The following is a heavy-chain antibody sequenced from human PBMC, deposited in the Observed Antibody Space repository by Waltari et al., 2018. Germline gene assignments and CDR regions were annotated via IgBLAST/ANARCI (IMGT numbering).Heavy chain of an antibody. CDR3: ARADYDFWSGYSSDFDY. D-gene: IGHD3-3*01. V-gene: IGHV1-8*01. J-gene: IGHJ4*02. CDR2: MNPNSGNT. Sequence: QVQLVQSGAEVKKPGASVKVSYKASGYTFTSYDINWVRQATGQGLEWMGWMNPNSGNTGYAQKFQGRVTMTRNTSISTAYMELSSLRSEDTTVYYCARADYDFWSGYSSDFDYWGQGTLVTVSS. CDR1: GYTFTSYD.